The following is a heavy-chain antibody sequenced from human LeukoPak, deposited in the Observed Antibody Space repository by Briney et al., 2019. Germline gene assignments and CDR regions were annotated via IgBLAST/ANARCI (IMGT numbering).Heavy chain of an antibody. J-gene: IGHJ4*02. CDR3: ARQITYYDILTGYQYYFDY. V-gene: IGHV4-34*01. CDR2: INHSGST. CDR1: GGSFSGYY. D-gene: IGHD3-9*01. Sequence: SETLSLTCAVYGGSFSGYYWSWIRQPPGKGLEWIGEINHSGSTNYNPSLKSRVTISVDTSKNQFSLKLSSVTDADTAVYYCARQITYYDILTGYQYYFDYWGQGTLVTVSS.